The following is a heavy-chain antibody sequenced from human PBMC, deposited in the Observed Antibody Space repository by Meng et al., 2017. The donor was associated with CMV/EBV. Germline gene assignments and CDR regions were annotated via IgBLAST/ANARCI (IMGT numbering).Heavy chain of an antibody. V-gene: IGHV4-34*01. D-gene: IGHD3-3*01. CDR3: ARGSRRLPRFNWFDP. Sequence: VQLQQVGAGLLKPSETLSLPCAVYGGSFSGYYWSWIRQPPGKGLEWIGEINHSGSTNYNPSLKSRVTISVDTSKNQFSLKLSSVTAADTAVYYCARGSRRLPRFNWFDPWGQGTLVTVSS. CDR2: INHSGST. J-gene: IGHJ5*02. CDR1: GGSFSGYY.